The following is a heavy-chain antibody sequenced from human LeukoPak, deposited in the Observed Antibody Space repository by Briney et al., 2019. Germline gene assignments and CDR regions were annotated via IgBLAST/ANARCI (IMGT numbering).Heavy chain of an antibody. D-gene: IGHD2-15*01. CDR1: GGTFSSYA. J-gene: IGHJ6*03. CDR2: INHIFGTA. CDR3: ARDRGYCSGGSCPDYYYYYMDV. V-gene: IGHV1-69*05. Sequence: SVPVSCKASGGTFSSYAISWVRQAPGQGLGGVGGINHIFGTANYAQKFQGRVTITTDESTSTAYMELSRLRSEDTAVYYCARDRGYCSGGSCPDYYYYYMDVWGKGTTVTVSS.